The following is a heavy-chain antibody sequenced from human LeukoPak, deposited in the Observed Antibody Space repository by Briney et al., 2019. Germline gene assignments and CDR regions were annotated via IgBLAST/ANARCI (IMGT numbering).Heavy chain of an antibody. D-gene: IGHD2-15*01. J-gene: IGHJ4*02. CDR2: IYYSGST. Sequence: SETLSLTCTVSGGSISSYYWSWIRQPPGKGLEWIGYIYYSGSTDYNPSLKSRVTISVDTSKNQFSLKQSSVTAADTAVYYCARQTPCSGGSCYYDYWGQGTLVTVSS. CDR3: ARQTPCSGGSCYYDY. V-gene: IGHV4-59*08. CDR1: GGSISSYY.